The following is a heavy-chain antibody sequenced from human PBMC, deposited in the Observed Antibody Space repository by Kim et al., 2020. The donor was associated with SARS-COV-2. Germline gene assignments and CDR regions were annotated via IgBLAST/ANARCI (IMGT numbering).Heavy chain of an antibody. CDR1: GGSFSGYY. D-gene: IGHD3-22*01. CDR2: INHSGST. V-gene: IGHV4-34*01. J-gene: IGHJ6*03. Sequence: SETLSLTCAVYGGSFSGYYWSWIRQPPGKGLEWIGEINHSGSTNYNPSLKSRVTISVDTSKNQFSLKLSSVTAADTAVYYCARGRSHSHYYDSSGYYYM. CDR3: ARGRSHSHYYDSSGYYYM.